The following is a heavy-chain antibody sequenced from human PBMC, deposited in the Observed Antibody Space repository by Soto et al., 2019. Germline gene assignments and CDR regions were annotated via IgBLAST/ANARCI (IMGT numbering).Heavy chain of an antibody. D-gene: IGHD3-22*01. CDR2: IIPIFGTA. CDR3: ARERRNYYDSSGYYSHWFDP. V-gene: IGHV1-69*13. Sequence: ASVKVSCKASGCTFSSYAISWVRQAPGQGLEWMGGIIPIFGTANYAQRFQGRVTITADESTSTAYMELSSLRSEDTAVYYCARERRNYYDSSGYYSHWFDPWGQGTLVTVSS. J-gene: IGHJ5*02. CDR1: GCTFSSYA.